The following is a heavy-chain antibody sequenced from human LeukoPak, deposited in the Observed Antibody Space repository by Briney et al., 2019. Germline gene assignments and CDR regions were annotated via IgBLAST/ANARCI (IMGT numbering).Heavy chain of an antibody. D-gene: IGHD3-22*01. V-gene: IGHV4-30-2*01. J-gene: IGHJ4*02. CDR1: GGSISSGGYS. CDR3: ARGPNLYYYDSSGSDFDY. CDR2: INHSGST. Sequence: SQTLSLTCAVSGGSISSGGYSWSWIRQPPGKGLEWIGEINHSGSTNYNPSLKSRVTISVDTSKNQFSLKLSSVTAADTAVYYCARGPNLYYYDSSGSDFDYWGQGTLVTVSS.